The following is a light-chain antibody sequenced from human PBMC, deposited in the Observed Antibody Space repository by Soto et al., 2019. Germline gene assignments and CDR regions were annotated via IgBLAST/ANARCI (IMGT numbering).Light chain of an antibody. J-gene: IGKJ1*01. V-gene: IGKV1-5*03. CDR2: KAS. CDR3: QQYKSYPRT. CDR1: QSISSW. Sequence: DIQMTQSPSTLSASVGDRVTITCRASQSISSWLAWYQQKPGKAPKLLIYKASSLECGDPSRFSGSGSGTEFTLTIRSLQPDDFATYDCQQYKSYPRTFGQGTKVEIK.